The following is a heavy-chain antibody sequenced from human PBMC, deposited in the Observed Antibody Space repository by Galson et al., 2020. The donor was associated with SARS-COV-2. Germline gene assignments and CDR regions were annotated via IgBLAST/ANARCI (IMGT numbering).Heavy chain of an antibody. CDR3: ARVAAYCGGECLGDAFDV. J-gene: IGHJ3*01. D-gene: IGHD2-21*01. V-gene: IGHV3-11*05. CDR1: GFSFSDGY. Sequence: GESLKISCAASGFSFSDGYMTWIRQAPGEGLEWIAYISSSSSSYASYADSVKGRFTISRDNTNKSLYLQMNSLRVEDTAIYYCARVAAYCGGECLGDAFDVWGQGTVVTVSS. CDR2: ISSSSSSYA.